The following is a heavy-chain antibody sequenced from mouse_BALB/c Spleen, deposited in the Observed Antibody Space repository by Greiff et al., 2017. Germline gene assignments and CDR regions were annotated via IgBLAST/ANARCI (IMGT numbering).Heavy chain of an antibody. CDR1: GFSLTSYG. D-gene: IGHD4-1*01. Sequence: VQVVESGPGLVAPSQSLSITCTVSGFSLTSYGVHWVRQPPGKGLEWLGVIWAGGSTNYNSALMSRLSISKDNSKSQVFLKMNSLQTDDTAMYYCASWDGGYFAYWGQGTTLTVSS. V-gene: IGHV2-9*02. CDR2: IWAGGST. CDR3: ASWDGGYFAY. J-gene: IGHJ2*01.